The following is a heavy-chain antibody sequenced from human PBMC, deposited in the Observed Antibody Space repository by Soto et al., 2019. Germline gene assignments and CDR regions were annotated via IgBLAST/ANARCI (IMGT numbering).Heavy chain of an antibody. D-gene: IGHD3-22*01. Sequence: PSETLSLTCTVSGGSISSGGYYWSWIRQHPGKGLEWIGYIYYSGSTYYNPSLKSRVIISVDTSKNQFSLKLSSVTAADTAVYYCARAPYYYDSSGYNYYFDYWGQGTLVTVSS. CDR1: GGSISSGGYY. J-gene: IGHJ4*02. CDR2: IYYSGST. V-gene: IGHV4-31*03. CDR3: ARAPYYYDSSGYNYYFDY.